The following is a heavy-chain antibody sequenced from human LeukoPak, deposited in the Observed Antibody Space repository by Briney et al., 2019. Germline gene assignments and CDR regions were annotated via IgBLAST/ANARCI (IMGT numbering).Heavy chain of an antibody. Sequence: ASVKVSCKVSGYTLTEISMHWVRPAPGKGLEWMGGFDPEDGETINVQKLQGRVTMTEDTSTDTAYMELSSLRSEHTAVYYCATHSPHNSSSWYYYYYMDVWGKGTTVTVSS. CDR2: FDPEDGET. J-gene: IGHJ6*03. CDR3: ATHSPHNSSSWYYYYYMDV. CDR1: GYTLTEIS. V-gene: IGHV1-24*01. D-gene: IGHD6-13*01.